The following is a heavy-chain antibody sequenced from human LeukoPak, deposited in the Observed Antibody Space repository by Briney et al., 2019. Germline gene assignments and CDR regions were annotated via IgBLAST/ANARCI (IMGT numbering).Heavy chain of an antibody. D-gene: IGHD6-19*01. Sequence: SETLSLTCTVSGGSISTYYWSWIRQPPGKGLEWIGYMSYSGSTNYNPSLKSRLTISVDTSQNQFSLKVTSVTAADTAVYYCARSTVAGNVNYYYYYGMDVWGQGTTVTVS. CDR1: GGSISTYY. V-gene: IGHV4-59*01. CDR2: MSYSGST. CDR3: ARSTVAGNVNYYYYYGMDV. J-gene: IGHJ6*02.